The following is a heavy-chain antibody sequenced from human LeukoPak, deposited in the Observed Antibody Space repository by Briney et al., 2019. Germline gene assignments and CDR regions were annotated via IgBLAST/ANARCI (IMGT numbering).Heavy chain of an antibody. CDR1: GFTFSSYA. Sequence: GGSLRLSCAASGFTFSSYAMSWVRQAPGKGLEWVSAISGSGGSTYYADSVKGRFTISRDNSKNTLYLQMNSLRAEDTAVYYCAKDFRGVGYSYGFILFDYWGQGTLVTVSS. V-gene: IGHV3-23*01. D-gene: IGHD5-18*01. CDR2: ISGSGGST. J-gene: IGHJ4*02. CDR3: AKDFRGVGYSYGFILFDY.